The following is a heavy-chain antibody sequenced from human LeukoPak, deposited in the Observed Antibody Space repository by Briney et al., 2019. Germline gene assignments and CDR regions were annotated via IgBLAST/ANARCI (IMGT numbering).Heavy chain of an antibody. D-gene: IGHD6-19*01. Sequence: GGSLRLSCAASGFTFSSYEMNWVRQAPGKGLQWVSAISGSGGTTYYADSVKGRFTISRDNSKKTMYLQMKSLRAEDTAVYHCARDLRYSSGWSASGMDVWGKGTTVTISS. J-gene: IGHJ6*03. CDR2: ISGSGGTT. V-gene: IGHV3-23*01. CDR3: ARDLRYSSGWSASGMDV. CDR1: GFTFSSYE.